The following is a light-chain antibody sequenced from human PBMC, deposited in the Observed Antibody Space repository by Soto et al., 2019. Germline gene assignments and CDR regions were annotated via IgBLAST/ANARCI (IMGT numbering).Light chain of an antibody. V-gene: IGKV1-9*01. Sequence: DIQLTQSPSFLSASVGDTVTITCRASQGMSTYLAWYQQKPRKVPKLLIRSASTLQSGVPPRFSGGGSGTEFPLTIRTLQPDDSGIYYCQQLNGYQLAFGGGTNVEIK. J-gene: IGKJ4*02. CDR1: QGMSTY. CDR2: SAS. CDR3: QQLNGYQLA.